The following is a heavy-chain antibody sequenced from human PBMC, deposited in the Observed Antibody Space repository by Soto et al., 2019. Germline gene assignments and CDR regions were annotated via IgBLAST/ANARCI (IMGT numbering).Heavy chain of an antibody. V-gene: IGHV3-30*03. CDR3: ASSRSGIGAGMDV. J-gene: IGHJ6*02. CDR2: ISYDGSQK. CDR1: GFTFSESG. Sequence: QVQLVESGGGVVQPGRSLRLSCEASGFTFSESGMHWVRQAPGKGLEWVTLISYDGSQKYYIDSVKGRFTISSDNSKNTLSLQMNSLRVEDTAVYYCASSRSGIGAGMDVWGQGTTVTVSS.